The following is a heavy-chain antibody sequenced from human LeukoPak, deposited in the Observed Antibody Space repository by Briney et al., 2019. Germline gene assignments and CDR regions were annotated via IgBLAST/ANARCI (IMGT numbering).Heavy chain of an antibody. CDR1: GFTFNDYS. J-gene: IGHJ4*02. CDR3: ARDGEYSTGWYQH. CDR2: VSSSSSYI. Sequence: GGSLRLSCAASGFTFNDYSMNWVRQAPGKGLEWVSSVSSSSSYIYYGDSVKGRFTISRDNAKNSLFLQMNSLRAEDTAVYYCARDGEYSTGWYQHWGQGTLVTVSS. D-gene: IGHD6-19*01. V-gene: IGHV3-21*01.